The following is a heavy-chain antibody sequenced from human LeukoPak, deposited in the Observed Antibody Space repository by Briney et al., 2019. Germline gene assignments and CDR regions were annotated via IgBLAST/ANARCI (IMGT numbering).Heavy chain of an antibody. Sequence: SETLSLTCTVSGGSISSYYWSWIRQPPGKGLEWIGYIYYSGSTYYNPSLKSRVTISVDTSKNQLSLKLSSVTAADTAVYYCARNRGYSSYYGMDVWGQGTTVTVSS. CDR3: ARNRGYSSYYGMDV. J-gene: IGHJ6*02. D-gene: IGHD6-13*01. CDR1: GGSISSYY. CDR2: IYYSGST. V-gene: IGHV4-59*06.